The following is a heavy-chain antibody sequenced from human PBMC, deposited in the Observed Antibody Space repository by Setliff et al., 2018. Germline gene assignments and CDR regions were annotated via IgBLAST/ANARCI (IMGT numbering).Heavy chain of an antibody. CDR1: GYTFTSYG. Sequence: GASVKVSCKASGYTFTSYGFSWVRQAPGQGLEWMGWISAHNGNTNYGQKYQGRVTMTTDTSTNTVYMELRSLRSDDTAVYFCVREYSGGGLMWGQGTMVTVSS. CDR3: VREYSGGGLM. D-gene: IGHD6-19*01. CDR2: ISAHNGNT. V-gene: IGHV1-18*01. J-gene: IGHJ3*01.